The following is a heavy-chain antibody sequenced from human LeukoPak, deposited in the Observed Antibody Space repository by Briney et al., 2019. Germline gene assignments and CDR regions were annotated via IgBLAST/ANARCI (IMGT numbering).Heavy chain of an antibody. J-gene: IGHJ3*02. V-gene: IGHV1-58*01. Sequence: ASVKVSCKASGFTFTSSAVQWVRQARGQRLEWIGWIVVGSGNTNYAQKFQERVTITRDMSTSTAYMELSSLRSEDTAVYYCAAVSYIAAAVRAFDIWGQGTMVTVSS. CDR1: GFTFTSSA. D-gene: IGHD6-13*01. CDR2: IVVGSGNT. CDR3: AAVSYIAAAVRAFDI.